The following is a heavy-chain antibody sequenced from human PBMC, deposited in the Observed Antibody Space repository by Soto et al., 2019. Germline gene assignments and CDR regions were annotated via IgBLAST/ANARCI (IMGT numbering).Heavy chain of an antibody. Sequence: QVQLVKSGAEVKKPGASVKVSCKASGYSFTSYGISWVRQAPGQGLEWMGWISAYNGNTNYAQKLQGRVTMTTDTSTSTAYMELRSLRSDDTAVYYCARDLRYYDILSGGMDVWGQGTTVTVSS. J-gene: IGHJ6*02. CDR3: ARDLRYYDILSGGMDV. D-gene: IGHD3-9*01. CDR2: ISAYNGNT. V-gene: IGHV1-18*01. CDR1: GYSFTSYG.